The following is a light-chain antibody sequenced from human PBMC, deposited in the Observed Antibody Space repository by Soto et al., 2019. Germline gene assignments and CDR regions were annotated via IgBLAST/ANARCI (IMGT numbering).Light chain of an antibody. J-gene: IGLJ2*01. CDR2: DTS. CDR3: LLSYSGAREV. V-gene: IGLV7-46*01. CDR1: TGAVTSGHY. Sequence: QAVVTQEPSLTVSPGGTVTLTCGSSTGAVTSGHYPYWFQQKPGQAPRTLIYDTSNKHSWTPARFPGYLLGGKAALTLSGAQPEDEAEYYCLLSYSGAREVFGGGTKVTVL.